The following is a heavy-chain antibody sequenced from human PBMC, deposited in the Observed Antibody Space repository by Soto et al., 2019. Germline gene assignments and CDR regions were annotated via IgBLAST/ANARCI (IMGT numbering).Heavy chain of an antibody. CDR2: VNPHGGST. J-gene: IGHJ4*02. V-gene: IGHV1-46*01. CDR3: ASGLASGDY. D-gene: IGHD6-6*01. Sequence: QVQLVQSGAEVKEPGASVKISCKGAGDTFTNFYIHWVRQAPGQGLEWLGIVNPHGGSTNYAQNFKGSITISRDTSTSTVYMDLSSLRSEDTAVYYCASGLASGDYWGQGTLVTVSS. CDR1: GDTFTNFY.